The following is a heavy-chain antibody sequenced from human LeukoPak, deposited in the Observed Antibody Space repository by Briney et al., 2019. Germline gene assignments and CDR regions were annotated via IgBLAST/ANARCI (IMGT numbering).Heavy chain of an antibody. CDR2: VSGSGGST. J-gene: IGHJ4*02. D-gene: IGHD3-10*01. CDR1: GFTFSSYA. Sequence: GGSLRLSCAASGFTFSSYAMSWVRQAPGKGLEWVSAVSGSGGSTYYADSVKGRFTISRDNSKNTLYLQMNSLRAEDTAVYYCAKDGDYYGSGGLWFFFDYWGQGTLVTVSS. CDR3: AKDGDYYGSGGLWFFFDY. V-gene: IGHV3-23*01.